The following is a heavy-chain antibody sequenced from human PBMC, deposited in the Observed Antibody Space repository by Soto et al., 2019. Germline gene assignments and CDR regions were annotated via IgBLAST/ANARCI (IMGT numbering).Heavy chain of an antibody. CDR2: IKQDGSEN. CDR1: GFTFSNYW. J-gene: IGHJ5*02. CDR3: ARDSELGPFDP. D-gene: IGHD1-26*01. Sequence: PGGSLRLSCAASGFTFSNYWMSWVPQAPGKGLEWVANIKQDGSENYHVDSVKGRFTISRDNAKNSLFLQMNSLRAEDTAIYYCARDSELGPFDPWGQGTLVTVSS. V-gene: IGHV3-7*01.